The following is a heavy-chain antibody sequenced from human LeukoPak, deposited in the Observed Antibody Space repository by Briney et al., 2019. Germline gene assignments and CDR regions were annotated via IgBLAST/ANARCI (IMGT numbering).Heavy chain of an antibody. CDR1: GFTFSSYG. D-gene: IGHD6-13*01. CDR3: AREFGYSSSWPGWFDP. Sequence: GRSLRLSCAASGFTFSSYGMHWVRQALGKGLEWVAGIWYDGSNKYYADSVKGRFTISRDNSKNTLYLQMNSLRAEDTAVYYCAREFGYSSSWPGWFDPWGQGTLVTVSS. CDR2: IWYDGSNK. V-gene: IGHV3-33*01. J-gene: IGHJ5*02.